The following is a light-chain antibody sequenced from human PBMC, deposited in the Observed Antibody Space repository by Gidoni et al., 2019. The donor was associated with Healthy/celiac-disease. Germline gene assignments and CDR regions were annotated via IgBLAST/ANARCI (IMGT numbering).Light chain of an antibody. CDR1: SSDVGGYNY. Sequence: QSALTQPRPVSGSPGQSVTISCTGTSSDVGGYNYVSWYQHHPGKAPKLMIYDVSKRPSGVPDRFSGSKSGNTASLTISGLQAEDEADYYCCSYAGSYTYVFGTGTKVTVL. J-gene: IGLJ1*01. V-gene: IGLV2-11*01. CDR3: CSYAGSYTYV. CDR2: DVS.